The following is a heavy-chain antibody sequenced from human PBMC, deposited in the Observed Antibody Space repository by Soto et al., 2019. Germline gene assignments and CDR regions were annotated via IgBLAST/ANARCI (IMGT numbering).Heavy chain of an antibody. CDR2: ISYDGSNK. CDR3: AKVIYGAYYYGMDV. D-gene: IGHD4-17*01. Sequence: PGGSLRLSCAASGFTFSSYGMHWVRQGPGKGLEWVAVISYDGSNKYYADSVKGRFTISRDNSKNTLYLQMNSLRAEDTAVYYCAKVIYGAYYYGMDVWGQGTTVTVSS. J-gene: IGHJ6*02. V-gene: IGHV3-30*18. CDR1: GFTFSSYG.